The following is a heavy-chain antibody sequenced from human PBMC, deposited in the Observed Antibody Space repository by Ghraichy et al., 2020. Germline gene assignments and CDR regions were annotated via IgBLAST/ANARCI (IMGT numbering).Heavy chain of an antibody. D-gene: IGHD3-3*01. V-gene: IGHV3-23*01. CDR3: AKAFITIFGVAISHYYYGMDV. Sequence: GGSLRLSCAASGFTFSSYAMSWVHQAPGKGLEWVSAISGSGGSTYYADSVKGRFTISRDNSKNTLYLQMNSLRAEDTAVYYCAKAFITIFGVAISHYYYGMDVWGQGTTVTVSS. J-gene: IGHJ6*02. CDR2: ISGSGGST. CDR1: GFTFSSYA.